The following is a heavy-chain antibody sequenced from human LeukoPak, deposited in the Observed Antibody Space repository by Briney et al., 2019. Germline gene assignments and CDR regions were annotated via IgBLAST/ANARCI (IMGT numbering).Heavy chain of an antibody. D-gene: IGHD5-12*01. CDR3: ARVYSRLPYSFDS. V-gene: IGHV1-46*01. CDR1: EDTFSNYY. CDR2: IYPRGGGT. J-gene: IGHJ4*02. Sequence: ALVTVSRKASEDTFSNYYMHWVRQAPGQGLEWMGIIYPRGGGTNYAQKFQGRVTMTRDMSTRTLYMELSSLRSDDTAVYYCARVYSRLPYSFDSWGQGTLVSVSP.